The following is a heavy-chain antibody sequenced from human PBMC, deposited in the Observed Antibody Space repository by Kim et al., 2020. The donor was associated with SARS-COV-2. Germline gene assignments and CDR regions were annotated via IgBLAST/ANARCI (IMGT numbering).Heavy chain of an antibody. Sequence: ADSVKGRFTISRDNSKNTLYLQMNSLRAEDTAVYYCAKAGARGIVVVPAVWGQGTLVTVSS. J-gene: IGHJ4*02. D-gene: IGHD2-2*01. CDR3: AKAGARGIVVVPAV. V-gene: IGHV3-23*01.